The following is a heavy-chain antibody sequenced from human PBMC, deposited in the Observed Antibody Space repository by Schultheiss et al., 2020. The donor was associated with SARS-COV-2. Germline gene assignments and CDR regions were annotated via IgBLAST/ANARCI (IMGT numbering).Heavy chain of an antibody. CDR3: AREPWYSSSWEADY. Sequence: GGSLRLSCVASGFTFRTYGMHWVRQAPGKRLEWVAVLSDDGSDKRYADSVKGRFTISRDNSKNTLYLQMNSLRAEDTAVYYCAREPWYSSSWEADYWGQGTLVTVSS. V-gene: IGHV3-30*03. D-gene: IGHD6-13*01. CDR1: GFTFRTYG. CDR2: LSDDGSDK. J-gene: IGHJ4*02.